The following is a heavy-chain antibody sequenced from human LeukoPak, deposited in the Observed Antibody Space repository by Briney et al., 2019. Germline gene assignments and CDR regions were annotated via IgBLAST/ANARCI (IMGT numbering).Heavy chain of an antibody. CDR2: IWYDGSNK. D-gene: IGHD5-18*01. V-gene: IGHV3-33*01. CDR1: GFTFSSYG. J-gene: IGHJ4*02. CDR3: ARDRGYSSSGYFDY. Sequence: PGGSLRLSCAASGFTFSSYGMHWVRQAPSKGLEWVAVIWYDGSNKYYADSVKGRFTISRDNSKNTLYLQMNSLRAEDTAVYYCARDRGYSSSGYFDYWGQGTLVTVSS.